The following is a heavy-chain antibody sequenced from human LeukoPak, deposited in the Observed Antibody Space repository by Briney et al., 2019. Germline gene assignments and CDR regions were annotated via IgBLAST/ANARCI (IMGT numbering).Heavy chain of an antibody. CDR3: ARRNYGSGRRRYYYYYMDV. Sequence: GGSLRLSCAASGFTFSDYYMSWIRQAPGKGLEWVSYISSSGSAIYYADSVKGRFTISRDNAKNSLYLQMNSLRAEDTAVYYCARRNYGSGRRRYYYYYMDVWGKGTTVTISS. CDR1: GFTFSDYY. D-gene: IGHD3-10*01. V-gene: IGHV3-11*04. J-gene: IGHJ6*03. CDR2: ISSSGSAI.